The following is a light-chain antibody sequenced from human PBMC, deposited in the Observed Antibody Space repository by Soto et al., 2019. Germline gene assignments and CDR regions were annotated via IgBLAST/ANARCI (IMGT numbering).Light chain of an antibody. V-gene: IGLV1-44*01. J-gene: IGLJ2*01. Sequence: QSVLTQPPSASGTPGQRVTISCSGSSSNIGSNTVNWYQLLPGTAPKLLLYPNNDRPSGVPDRFSGSKSGTSASLAISGLQSEDEADYYCAAWDDSLNGVVFGGGTKVTVL. CDR2: PNN. CDR3: AAWDDSLNGVV. CDR1: SSNIGSNT.